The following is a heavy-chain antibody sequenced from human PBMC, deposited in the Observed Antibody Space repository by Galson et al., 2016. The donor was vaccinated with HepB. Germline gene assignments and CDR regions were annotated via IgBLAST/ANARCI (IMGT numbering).Heavy chain of an antibody. CDR2: IWSDGSHK. CDR3: ARGGYLYYSGTYMGAY. V-gene: IGHV3-33*01. J-gene: IGHJ4*02. D-gene: IGHD1-7*01. Sequence: SLRLSCATSGFNSNTYGMHWVRQAPGKGLEWVAVIWSDGSHKYYADFVKGRFTISRDNSRTTLYLQMNSLRADDTAVYYCARGGYLYYSGTYMGAYWGQGTLVTVSS. CDR1: GFNSNTYG.